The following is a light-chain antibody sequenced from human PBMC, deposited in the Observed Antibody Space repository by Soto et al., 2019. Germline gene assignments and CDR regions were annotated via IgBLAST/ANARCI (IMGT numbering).Light chain of an antibody. Sequence: QSALTQPASVSGSPGQSITSSCTGTSSDVGGYNYVSWYRQHPGKAPKLMIYDVSNRPSGVSNRFSGSKSGNTAPLTISGFQAEDEADYYCSSYTSSSTLTYVFGTGTKVTVL. CDR1: SSDVGGYNY. V-gene: IGLV2-14*01. J-gene: IGLJ1*01. CDR3: SSYTSSSTLTYV. CDR2: DVS.